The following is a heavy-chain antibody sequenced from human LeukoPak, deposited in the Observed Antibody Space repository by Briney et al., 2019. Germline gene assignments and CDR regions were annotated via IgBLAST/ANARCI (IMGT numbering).Heavy chain of an antibody. CDR3: ARDGSYGPDY. D-gene: IGHD3-16*01. Sequence: ASVNVSCKASGYTFTSFYVHWVRQAPGQGLEWMGIINPSGGTTTYAQKFQGRVTMTRDTSTSAVYMELGSLRSEDTAVYYCARDGSYGPDYWGQGTLVIVSS. CDR1: GYTFTSFY. CDR2: INPSGGTT. J-gene: IGHJ4*02. V-gene: IGHV1-46*01.